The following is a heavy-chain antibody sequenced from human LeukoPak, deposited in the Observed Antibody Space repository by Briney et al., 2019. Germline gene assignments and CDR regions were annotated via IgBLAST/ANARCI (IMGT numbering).Heavy chain of an antibody. CDR1: GFTFSSYW. V-gene: IGHV3-7*01. CDR2: IKQDGSEE. CDR3: ARGGLLLDHRKTYYFDY. J-gene: IGHJ4*02. Sequence: PGGSLRLSCAASGFTFSSYWMSWVRQAPGEGLEWVANIKQDGSEEYYADSVKGRFTISRDNSKNTLYLQMNSLRAEDTAVYYCARGGLLLDHRKTYYFDYWGQGTLVTVSS. D-gene: IGHD2-21*01.